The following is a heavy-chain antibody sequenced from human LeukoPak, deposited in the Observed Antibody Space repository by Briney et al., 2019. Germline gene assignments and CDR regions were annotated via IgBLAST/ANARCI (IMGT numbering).Heavy chain of an antibody. Sequence: GASVKVSCKASGYTFTFYYIHWVRQAPGQGLEWMGRIIPGSGGTNYAQKFQGRVTMTRDTSINTAYMELSRLTSDDTAVYYCARENYGVPWGQGTLVTVSS. CDR1: GYTFTFYY. CDR2: IIPGSGGT. V-gene: IGHV1-2*06. J-gene: IGHJ5*02. CDR3: ARENYGVP. D-gene: IGHD4-17*01.